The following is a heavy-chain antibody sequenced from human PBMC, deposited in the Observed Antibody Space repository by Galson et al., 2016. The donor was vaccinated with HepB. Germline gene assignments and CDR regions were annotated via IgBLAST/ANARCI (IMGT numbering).Heavy chain of an antibody. D-gene: IGHD2-8*01. CDR3: ATDLYLRTGYYGLDV. CDR2: FDPEHGET. Sequence: SVKVSCKAAGSTLTELPIHWVRQARGKGLEWMGGFDPEHGETVYAQKFQGRVTMTEDTSTDTAYMELNNLRSEDTAVYFCATDLYLRTGYYGLDVWGQGTTVTVSS. CDR1: GSTLTELP. J-gene: IGHJ6*02. V-gene: IGHV1-24*01.